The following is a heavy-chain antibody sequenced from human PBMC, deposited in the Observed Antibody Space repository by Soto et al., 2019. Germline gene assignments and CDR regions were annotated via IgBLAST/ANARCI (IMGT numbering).Heavy chain of an antibody. CDR2: IYYSGST. J-gene: IGHJ6*03. Sequence: LPETLSLPCTVSGGSISSYYWRWIRQPPGKGLECIGYIYYSGSTNYNPSLKSRVTISLDTSKNHFSLKLSSVTPADTAVYYCARLGGYYYMDVWGKGTTVTVSS. CDR1: GGSISSYY. D-gene: IGHD3-10*01. V-gene: IGHV4-59*01. CDR3: ARLGGYYYMDV.